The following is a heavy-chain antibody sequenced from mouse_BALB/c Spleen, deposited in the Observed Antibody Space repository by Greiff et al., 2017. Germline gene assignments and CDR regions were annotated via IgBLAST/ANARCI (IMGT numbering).Heavy chain of an antibody. CDR3: ARAATAMDY. V-gene: IGHV5-17*02. CDR2: ISSGSSTI. J-gene: IGHJ4*01. CDR1: GFTFSSFG. D-gene: IGHD1-2*01. Sequence: DVMLVESGGGLVQPGGSRKLSCAASGFTFSSFGMHWVRQAPEKGLEWVAYISSGSSTIYYADTVKGRFTISRDNPKNTLFLQMTSLRSEDTAMYYCARAATAMDYWGQGTSVTVSS.